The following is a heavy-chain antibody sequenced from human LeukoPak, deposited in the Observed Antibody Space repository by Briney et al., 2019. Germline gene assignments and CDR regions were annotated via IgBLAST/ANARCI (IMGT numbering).Heavy chain of an antibody. CDR3: ARVCGSNNCFDY. J-gene: IGHJ4*02. Sequence: VSVKVSCKASGYTFTSYGISWVRQAPGQGLEWMGWISAYNGNTNYAQKLQDRVTVSTDTSTSTAYMDLRRLRSDDTAVYYCARVCGSNNCFDYWGQGTLVTVSS. CDR1: GYTFTSYG. V-gene: IGHV1-18*01. D-gene: IGHD1-26*01. CDR2: ISAYNGNT.